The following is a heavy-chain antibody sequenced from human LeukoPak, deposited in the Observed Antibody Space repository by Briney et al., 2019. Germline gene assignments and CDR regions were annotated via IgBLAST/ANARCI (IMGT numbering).Heavy chain of an antibody. CDR1: GFTFSSYA. D-gene: IGHD5-18*01. CDR3: ARDLDTAMVGFDY. Sequence: PGGSLRLSCAASGFTFSSYAMSWVRQAPGKGLEWVSAISGSGGSTYYADSVKGRFTISRDNAKNTLYLQMNSLRAEDTAVYYCARDLDTAMVGFDYWGQGTLVTVSS. CDR2: ISGSGGST. J-gene: IGHJ4*02. V-gene: IGHV3-23*01.